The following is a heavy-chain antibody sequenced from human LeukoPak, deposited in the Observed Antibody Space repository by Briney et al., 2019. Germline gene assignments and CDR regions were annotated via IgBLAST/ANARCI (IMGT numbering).Heavy chain of an antibody. D-gene: IGHD3-10*01. J-gene: IGHJ4*02. Sequence: PLETLSLTCTVSGGSISSSSYYWGWIRQPPGKGLEWIGSIYYSGSTYYNPSLKSRVTISVDTSKNQFSLKLSSVTAADTAVYYCATGPLGGVRGVTLYFDYWGQGTLVTVSS. CDR2: IYYSGST. CDR1: GGSISSSSYY. CDR3: ATGPLGGVRGVTLYFDY. V-gene: IGHV4-39*07.